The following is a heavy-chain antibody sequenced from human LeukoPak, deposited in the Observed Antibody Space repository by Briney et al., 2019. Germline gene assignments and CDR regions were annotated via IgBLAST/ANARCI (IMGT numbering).Heavy chain of an antibody. CDR2: INHSGST. J-gene: IGHJ5*02. V-gene: IGHV4-34*01. CDR1: GGSFSGYY. Sequence: SSETLSLTCAVYGGSFSGYYWSWIRQPPGKGLEWIGEINHSGSTNYNPSLKSRVTISVDTSTNKFSLKLSSVTAADTAVYYCAREEVAYNWVDPWGQGTLVTVSS. CDR3: AREEVAYNWVDP.